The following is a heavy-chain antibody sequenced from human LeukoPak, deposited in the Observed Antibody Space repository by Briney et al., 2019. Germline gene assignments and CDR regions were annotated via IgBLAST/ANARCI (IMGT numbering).Heavy chain of an antibody. D-gene: IGHD5-12*01. CDR3: ARSYSGHDFMI. Sequence: ASVKVSCKASGYTFIGYYMHWVRQAPGQGLEWMGWINPNSGGTNYAQKFQGRDTMTRDTSISTAYMELSSLRSDDTAVYYCARSYSGHDFMIWGQGTLVTVSS. CDR1: GYTFIGYY. J-gene: IGHJ4*02. CDR2: INPNSGGT. V-gene: IGHV1-2*02.